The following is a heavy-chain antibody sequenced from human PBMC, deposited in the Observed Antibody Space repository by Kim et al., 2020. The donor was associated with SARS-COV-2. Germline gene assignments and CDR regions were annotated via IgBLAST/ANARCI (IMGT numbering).Heavy chain of an antibody. Sequence: SETLSLTCTVSGGSINSYSWSWIRQPPGKGLEWIGYTYYSGSTNYNPSPKSRVTITVDTSKNQFSLKLSSVTAADTAAYYCARDRVGYCSGTSCSLHFDYWGQGTLVTVSS. CDR1: GGSINSYS. CDR2: TYYSGST. V-gene: IGHV4-59*01. D-gene: IGHD2-2*01. CDR3: ARDRVGYCSGTSCSLHFDY. J-gene: IGHJ4*02.